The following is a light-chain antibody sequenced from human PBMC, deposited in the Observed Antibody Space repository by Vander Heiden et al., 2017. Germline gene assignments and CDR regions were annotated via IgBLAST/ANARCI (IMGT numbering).Light chain of an antibody. CDR1: QSVSSN. CDR2: GAS. V-gene: IGKV3-15*01. J-gene: IGKJ4*01. CDR3: HRYNDWPLT. Sequence: EIVMTQSPATLSVSPGEGATLSCRASQSVSSNLAWYQQKPGQVPRLLIYGASTRATGIPVRFSGSGSGTEFTLTINSLQSEDFAVYYCHRYNDWPLTFGAGAKVEIK.